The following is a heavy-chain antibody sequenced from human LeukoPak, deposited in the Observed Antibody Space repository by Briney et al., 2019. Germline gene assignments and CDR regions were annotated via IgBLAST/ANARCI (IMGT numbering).Heavy chain of an antibody. J-gene: IGHJ4*02. D-gene: IGHD2/OR15-2a*01. CDR2: ISWNSGSI. CDR1: GFTFDDYA. Sequence: PGGSLRLSCAASGFTFDDYAMHWVRQAPGKGLEWVSGISWNSGSIGYADSVKGRFTISRDNAKNSLYLQMNSLRAEDTAVYYCARVSLLNSDYWGQGTLVTVSS. V-gene: IGHV3-9*01. CDR3: ARVSLLNSDY.